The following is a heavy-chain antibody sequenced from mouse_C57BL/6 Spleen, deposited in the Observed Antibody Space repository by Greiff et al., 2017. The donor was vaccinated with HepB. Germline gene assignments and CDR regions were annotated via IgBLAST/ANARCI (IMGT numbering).Heavy chain of an antibody. J-gene: IGHJ4*01. V-gene: IGHV1-15*01. CDR2: IDPETGGT. CDR1: GYTFTDYE. D-gene: IGHD1-1*01. Sequence: VQLQQSGAELVRPGASVTLSCKASGYTFTDYEMHWVKQTPVHGLEWIGAIDPETGGTAYNQKFKGKAILTADKSSSTAYMELRSLTSEDSAVYYCTRSPLYYYGSSYGYAMDYWGQGTSVTVSS. CDR3: TRSPLYYYGSSYGYAMDY.